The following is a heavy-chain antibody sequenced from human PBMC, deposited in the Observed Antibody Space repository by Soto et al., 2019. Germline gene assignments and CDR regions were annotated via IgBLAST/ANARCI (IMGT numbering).Heavy chain of an antibody. CDR3: ARDLEWYSSSWGWFDP. J-gene: IGHJ5*02. V-gene: IGHV3-48*01. CDR2: ISSSSSTI. CDR1: GFTFSSYS. D-gene: IGHD6-13*01. Sequence: GGSLRLSCAASGFTFSSYSMNWVRQAPGKGLEWVSYISSSSSTIYYADSVKGRFTISRDNAKNSLYLQMNSLRAEDTAVYYCARDLEWYSSSWGWFDPWGQGTLVTVSS.